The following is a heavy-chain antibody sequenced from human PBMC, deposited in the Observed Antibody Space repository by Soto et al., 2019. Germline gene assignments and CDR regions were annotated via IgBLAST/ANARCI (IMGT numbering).Heavy chain of an antibody. D-gene: IGHD3-10*01. CDR2: ISISKGKT. CDR1: GYTFLNYD. Sequence: QVQLVQSGAEVKRPGASVKVSCKASGYTFLNYDVAWVRRAPGQGLEWMGWISISKGKTYYQQSLQGRVTMTTDTATPTTYMEGRIRKRADTAVDYCARKGNIGNFGLDVWRQGTTGSVSS. CDR3: ARKGNIGNFGLDV. V-gene: IGHV1-18*01. J-gene: IGHJ6*01.